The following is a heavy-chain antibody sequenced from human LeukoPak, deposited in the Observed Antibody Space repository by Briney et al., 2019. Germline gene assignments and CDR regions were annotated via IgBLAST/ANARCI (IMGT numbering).Heavy chain of an antibody. Sequence: ASVKVSCKASGYTFTSYGISWVRQAPGQGLEWMGWISAYNGNTNYAQKLQGRVTMTTDTSTSTAYMELRSLRSDDTAVYYCARVGVYYDILTVMDVWGKGTTVTVSS. CDR1: GYTFTSYG. CDR2: ISAYNGNT. V-gene: IGHV1-18*01. J-gene: IGHJ6*04. CDR3: ARVGVYYDILTVMDV. D-gene: IGHD3-9*01.